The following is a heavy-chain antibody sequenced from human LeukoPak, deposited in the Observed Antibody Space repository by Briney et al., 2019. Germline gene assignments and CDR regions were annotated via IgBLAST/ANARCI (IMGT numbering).Heavy chain of an antibody. V-gene: IGHV1-69*04. CDR2: IIPILGIA. D-gene: IGHD2-21*02. J-gene: IGHJ6*02. CDR3: AREAAYCGGGCYSAPPYYYYGMDV. CDR1: GGTFSSYA. Sequence: SVKASCKASGGTFSSYAISWVRQAPGQGLEWMGRIIPILGIANYAQKFQGRVTITADKSTSTAYMELSSLRSEDTVVYYCAREAAYCGGGCYSAPPYYYYGMDVWGQGTTVTVSS.